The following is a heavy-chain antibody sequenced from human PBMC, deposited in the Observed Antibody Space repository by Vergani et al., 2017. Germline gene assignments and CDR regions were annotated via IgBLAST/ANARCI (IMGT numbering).Heavy chain of an antibody. CDR2: ISYDGSNK. J-gene: IGHJ1*01. V-gene: IGHV3-30*18. CDR3: AKEPSPRYCSGGSCYSFQH. CDR1: GFTFSSYG. D-gene: IGHD2-15*01. Sequence: VQLVESGGGVVQPGRSLRLSCAASGFTFSSYGMHWVRQAPGKGLEWVAVISYDGSNKYYADSVKGRFTISRDNSKNTLYLQMNSLRAEDTAVYYCAKEPSPRYCSGGSCYSFQHWGQGTLVTVSS.